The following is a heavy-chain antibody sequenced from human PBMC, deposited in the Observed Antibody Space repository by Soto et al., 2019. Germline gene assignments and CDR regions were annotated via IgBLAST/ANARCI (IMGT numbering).Heavy chain of an antibody. Sequence: SETLSLTCTVSGGSISSGENFWNWIRQSPGKGLEWIGYIHHSGSTYYNPSLKSRLTISVDTSKNQISLKLNSLTAADTAVYYWAGDTGTYPYYFDYWGQGTLVTVSS. V-gene: IGHV4-30-4*01. D-gene: IGHD2-8*02. CDR3: AGDTGTYPYYFDY. CDR1: GGSISSGENF. J-gene: IGHJ4*02. CDR2: IHHSGST.